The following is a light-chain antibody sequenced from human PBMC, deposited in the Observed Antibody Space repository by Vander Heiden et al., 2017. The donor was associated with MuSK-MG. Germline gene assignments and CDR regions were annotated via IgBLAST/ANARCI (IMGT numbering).Light chain of an antibody. J-gene: IGKJ2*01. V-gene: IGKV4-1*01. CDR3: QQYYSIPYT. CDR1: QSLLYSSNNKNY. CDR2: WAS. Sequence: DIVMTQSPDSLAVSLGERATINCKSGQSLLYSSNNKNYLAWYQQKPGQPPKLLIYWASTRESGVPDRFSGSGSGTDFTLTITSLQAEDVAVYYCQQYYSIPYTFGQGTKLEIK.